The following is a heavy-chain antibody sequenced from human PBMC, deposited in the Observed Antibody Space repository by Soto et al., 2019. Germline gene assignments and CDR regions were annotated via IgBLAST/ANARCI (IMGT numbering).Heavy chain of an antibody. J-gene: IGHJ4*02. Sequence: EVQLLESGGGLVQPGGSLRLSCAASGFTFSSYAMSWVRQAPGKGLEWVSAISGSGGSTYYADSVKGRFTISRDNSENTLYLQMNSLRAEDTAVYYCAKGSIAARRFDYWGQGTLVTVSS. CDR3: AKGSIAARRFDY. CDR2: ISGSGGST. D-gene: IGHD6-6*01. V-gene: IGHV3-23*01. CDR1: GFTFSSYA.